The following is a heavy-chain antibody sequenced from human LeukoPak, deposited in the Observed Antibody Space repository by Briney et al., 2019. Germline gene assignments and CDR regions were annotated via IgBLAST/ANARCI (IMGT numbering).Heavy chain of an antibody. Sequence: SETLSLTCTVSDGSISSYYWSWIRQPPGKGLEWIGYIYYSGSTNYNPSLKSRVTISVDTSKNQFSLKLSSVTAADTAVYYCARAGRPYYYDSSGYYSVFDYWGQGTLVTVSS. V-gene: IGHV4-59*01. J-gene: IGHJ4*02. D-gene: IGHD3-22*01. CDR2: IYYSGST. CDR3: ARAGRPYYYDSSGYYSVFDY. CDR1: DGSISSYY.